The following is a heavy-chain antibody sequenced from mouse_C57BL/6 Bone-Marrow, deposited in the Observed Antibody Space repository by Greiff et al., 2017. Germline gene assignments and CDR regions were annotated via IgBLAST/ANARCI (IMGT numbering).Heavy chain of an antibody. CDR2: INYDGSST. Sequence: EVQLVESEGGLVQPGSSMKLSCTASGFTFSDYYMAWVRQVPEKGLEWVANINYDGSSTYYLDSLKSRFIISRDNAKNILYLKMSSLKSEDTATYYCAREGDYYGYDGAWFAYWGQGTLVTVSA. D-gene: IGHD2-2*01. CDR1: GFTFSDYY. CDR3: AREGDYYGYDGAWFAY. V-gene: IGHV5-16*01. J-gene: IGHJ3*01.